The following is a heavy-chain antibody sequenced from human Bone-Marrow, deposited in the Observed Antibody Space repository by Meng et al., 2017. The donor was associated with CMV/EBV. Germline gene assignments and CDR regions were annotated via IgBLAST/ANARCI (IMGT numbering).Heavy chain of an antibody. CDR2: IYSGGST. CDR3: ARAPVAYYDFWSGSFTDYYYGMDV. Sequence: GGSLRLSCAASGFTVSSNYMSWVRQAPGKGLEWVSVIYSGGSTYYADSVKGRFTISRDNSKNTLYLQMNSLRAEDTAVYYCARAPVAYYDFWSGSFTDYYYGMDVWGQATTVTVSS. D-gene: IGHD3-3*01. CDR1: GFTVSSNY. J-gene: IGHJ6*02. V-gene: IGHV3-53*01.